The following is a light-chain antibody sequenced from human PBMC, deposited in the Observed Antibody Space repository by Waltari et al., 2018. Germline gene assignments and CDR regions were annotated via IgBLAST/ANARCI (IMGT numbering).Light chain of an antibody. CDR2: GAS. Sequence: EVVLTQSPGTLSLSPGEKATLSCRASQSLTKMYLAWYQQKPGQPPKLLIYGASSRAAGIPDRFSGSGSGTDFSLTINRLEPDDSAVYYCQQYGSSILYTFGQGTKLEIK. V-gene: IGKV3-20*01. CDR3: QQYGSSILYT. CDR1: QSLTKMY. J-gene: IGKJ2*01.